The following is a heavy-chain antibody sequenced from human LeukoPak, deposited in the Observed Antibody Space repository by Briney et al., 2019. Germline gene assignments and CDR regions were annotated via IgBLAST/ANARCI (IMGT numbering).Heavy chain of an antibody. Sequence: VKVSCKASGYTFTSYGISWVRQAPGQGLEWMGWISAYKGNTNYAQKLQGRVTMTTDTSTSTAYMELRSLRSDDTAVYYCARDRTYYYDSSGYYYNAFDIWGQGTMVTVSS. J-gene: IGHJ3*02. D-gene: IGHD3-22*01. CDR2: ISAYKGNT. CDR3: ARDRTYYYDSSGYYYNAFDI. CDR1: GYTFTSYG. V-gene: IGHV1-18*01.